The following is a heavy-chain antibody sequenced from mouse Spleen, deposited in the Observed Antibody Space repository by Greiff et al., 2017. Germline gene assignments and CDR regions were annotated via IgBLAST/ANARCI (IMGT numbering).Heavy chain of an antibody. J-gene: IGHJ2*01. CDR1: GYTFTDYE. Sequence: QVQLQQSGAELVRPGASVTLSCKASGYTFTDYEMHWVKQTPVHGLEWIGAIDPETGGTAYNQKFKGKAILTADKSSSTAYMELRSLTSEDSAVYYCTRADDYYFDDWGQGTTLTVSS. D-gene: IGHD2-4*01. CDR3: TRADDYYFDD. V-gene: IGHV1-15*01. CDR2: IDPETGGT.